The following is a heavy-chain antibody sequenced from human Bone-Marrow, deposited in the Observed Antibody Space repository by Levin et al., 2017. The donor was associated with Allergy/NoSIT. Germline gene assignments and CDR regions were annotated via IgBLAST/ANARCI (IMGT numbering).Heavy chain of an antibody. J-gene: IGHJ6*02. D-gene: IGHD2-15*01. CDR3: ARQWVRSKYCSGGSCPRYDGMDV. Sequence: SSETLSLTCTVSGGSISSSSYYWGWIRQPPGKGLEWIGSIYYSGSTYYNPSLKSRVTISVDTSKNQFSLKLSSVTAADTAVYYCARQWVRSKYCSGGSCPRYDGMDVWGQGTTVTVSS. CDR1: GGSISSSSYY. CDR2: IYYSGST. V-gene: IGHV4-39*01.